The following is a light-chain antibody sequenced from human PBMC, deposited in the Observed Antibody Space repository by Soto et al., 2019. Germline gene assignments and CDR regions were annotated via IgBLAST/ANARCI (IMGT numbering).Light chain of an antibody. CDR3: QSYDSRVSNSYV. Sequence: QSVLTQPPSVSGAPGQTVTISCTGSSSNLGAGYDVHWYQQLPGTAPKLFIYDNSNRTSGVPDRFSGSKSGTSASLAITGLQAEDEADYYCQSYDSRVSNSYVFGTGTKVTVL. J-gene: IGLJ1*01. V-gene: IGLV1-40*01. CDR1: SSNLGAGYD. CDR2: DNS.